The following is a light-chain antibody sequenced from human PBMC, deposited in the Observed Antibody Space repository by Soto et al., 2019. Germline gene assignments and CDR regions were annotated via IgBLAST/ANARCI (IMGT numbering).Light chain of an antibody. CDR2: GAS. J-gene: IGKJ5*01. V-gene: IGKV3-20*01. CDR1: QSVSSSY. CDR3: QQYDSSPIT. Sequence: ESVLTQSPGTLSLSPGDIATLSCRASQSVSSSYLAWLQQKPGQAPRLLIYGASSRATGIPDRFSGSGSGTDFTLTISRLEPEDFAVYYCQQYDSSPITFGQQTRLYI.